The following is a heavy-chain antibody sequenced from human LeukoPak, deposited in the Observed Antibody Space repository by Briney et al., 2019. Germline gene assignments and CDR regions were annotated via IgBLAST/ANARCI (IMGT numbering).Heavy chain of an antibody. CDR1: GYTFTGSY. D-gene: IGHD2-8*01. CDR3: ARDKGYCTNCICLGSNWFDP. CDR2: INPNSGGT. Sequence: ASVKVSCKASGYTFTGSYMHWVRQAPGQGLEWMGWINPNSGGTNYAQKFQGRVTMTRDTSISTAYMELSRLRSDDTAVYYCARDKGYCTNCICLGSNWFDPWGQGTLVTVSS. V-gene: IGHV1-2*02. J-gene: IGHJ5*02.